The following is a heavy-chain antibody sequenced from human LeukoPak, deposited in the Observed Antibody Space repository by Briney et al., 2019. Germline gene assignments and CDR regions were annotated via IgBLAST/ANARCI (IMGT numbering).Heavy chain of an antibody. CDR1: GFTFSSYS. J-gene: IGHJ4*02. Sequence: GGSLRLSCAASGFTFSSYSMNWVRQAPGKGLEWVSSTNSKSRYIYYADSLKGRFTISRDNGKNSVYLQMNSLRAEDTAVYFCARADSSSSRLDCWGQGTLVTVSS. CDR3: ARADSSSSRLDC. D-gene: IGHD6-6*01. CDR2: TNSKSRYI. V-gene: IGHV3-21*01.